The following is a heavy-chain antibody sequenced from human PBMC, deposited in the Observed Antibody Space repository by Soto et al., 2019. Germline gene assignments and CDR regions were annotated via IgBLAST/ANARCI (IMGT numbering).Heavy chain of an antibody. D-gene: IGHD5-12*01. Sequence: SETLSLTCAVSGYSISSGYYWGWIRQPPGKGLEWIGSIYHSGSTYYNPSLKSRVIISVHTSKNQFSLKLSSVTAADTAVYYCAREGVTTRWFDPWGQGTLVTVAS. J-gene: IGHJ5*02. CDR3: AREGVTTRWFDP. V-gene: IGHV4-38-2*02. CDR1: GYSISSGYY. CDR2: IYHSGST.